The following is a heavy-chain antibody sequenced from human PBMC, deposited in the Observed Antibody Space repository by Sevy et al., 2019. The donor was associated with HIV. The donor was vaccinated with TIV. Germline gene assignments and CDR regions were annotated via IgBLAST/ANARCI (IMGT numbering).Heavy chain of an antibody. CDR3: AKDLVGSALGPSLIDY. CDR1: GFTFSSYG. J-gene: IGHJ4*02. CDR2: IRYDGSNK. D-gene: IGHD3-10*01. Sequence: GGSLRLSCAASGFTFSSYGMHWVRQAPGKGLEWVAFIRYDGSNKYYADSVKGRFTISRDNSKNTLYLQMNSLRAEDTAVYYCAKDLVGSALGPSLIDYWGQGTLVTVSS. V-gene: IGHV3-30*02.